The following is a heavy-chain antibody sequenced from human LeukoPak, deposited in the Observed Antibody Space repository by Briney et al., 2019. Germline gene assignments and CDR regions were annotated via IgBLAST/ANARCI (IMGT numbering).Heavy chain of an antibody. V-gene: IGHV1-2*02. CDR2: INPNSGGT. CDR1: GYTFTGYY. J-gene: IGHJ4*02. D-gene: IGHD2-15*01. CDR3: ARGYCSGGSCYYDY. Sequence: ASVKVSCKASGYTFTGYYMHWVRQAPGQGLEWVGWINPNSGGTNYAQKFQGRVTMTRDTSISTAYMELSRLRSDDTAVYYCARGYCSGGSCYYDYWGQGTLVTVSS.